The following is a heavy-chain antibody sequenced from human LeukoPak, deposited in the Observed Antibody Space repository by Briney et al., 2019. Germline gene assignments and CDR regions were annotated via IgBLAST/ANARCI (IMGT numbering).Heavy chain of an antibody. CDR3: ARVWFYYGSGSRGAYYFDY. Sequence: ASVKVSCKASGGTFSSYAISGVRQAPGQGLEWMGWIIPIFCTANYAQKFQGRVTITADKSTSKAYMELSSLRSEDTAVYYCARVWFYYGSGSRGAYYFDYWGKGTLVTVSS. CDR1: GGTFSSYA. D-gene: IGHD3-10*01. V-gene: IGHV1-69*06. J-gene: IGHJ4*02. CDR2: IIPIFCTA.